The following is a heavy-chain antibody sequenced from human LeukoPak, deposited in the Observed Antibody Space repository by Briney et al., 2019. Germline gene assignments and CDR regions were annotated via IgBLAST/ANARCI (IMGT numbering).Heavy chain of an antibody. V-gene: IGHV3-30*02. CDR1: GFTFSSHG. J-gene: IGHJ4*02. Sequence: PGGSLRLSCAASGFTFSSHGIHWVRQAPGKGLEWVAFISNSAKTKYYEDSVKGRFTISRDNSKNMMYLQMNSLRPEDTALYYCARDYGSESYTFDYWGQGTLVTVSS. CDR3: ARDYGSESYTFDY. D-gene: IGHD3-10*01. CDR2: ISNSAKTK.